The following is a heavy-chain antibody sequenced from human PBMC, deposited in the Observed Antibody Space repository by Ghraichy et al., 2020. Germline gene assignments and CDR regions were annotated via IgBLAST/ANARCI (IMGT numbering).Heavy chain of an antibody. CDR2: MNPNSGNT. Sequence: ASVKVSCKASGYTFTSYDINWVRQATGQGLEWMGWMNPNSGNTGYAQKFQGRVTMTRNTSISTAYMELSSLRSEDTAVYYCARGAAHYDFWSGYYKSWWFDPWGQGTLVTVSS. J-gene: IGHJ5*02. CDR1: GYTFTSYD. D-gene: IGHD3-3*01. V-gene: IGHV1-8*01. CDR3: ARGAAHYDFWSGYYKSWWFDP.